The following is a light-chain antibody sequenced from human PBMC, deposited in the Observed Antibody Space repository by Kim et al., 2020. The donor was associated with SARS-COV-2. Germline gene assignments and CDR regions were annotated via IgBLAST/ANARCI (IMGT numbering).Light chain of an antibody. CDR2: AAS. CDR3: QQYYTYPRT. Sequence: GDRVTNTCRASQDINTYLAWYQQKPGKAPNLLIYAASTLQSGVPSRFSGSGSGTDFTLTINCLQSEDFATYYCQQYYTYPRTFGQGTKVDIK. V-gene: IGKV1-8*01. CDR1: QDINTY. J-gene: IGKJ1*01.